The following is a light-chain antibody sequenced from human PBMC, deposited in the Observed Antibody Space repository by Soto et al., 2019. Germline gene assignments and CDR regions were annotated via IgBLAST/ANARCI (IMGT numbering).Light chain of an antibody. J-gene: IGKJ1*01. V-gene: IGKV3-11*01. Sequence: EIVLTQSPATLSLSPGERATLSCRASQSVSSYLAWYQQKPGQAPRLLIYDASNRATGIPARFSGSGSGTDFTLTISSLEPEDFAVYYCQQLSNWPWTFGSGINVDIK. CDR1: QSVSSY. CDR2: DAS. CDR3: QQLSNWPWT.